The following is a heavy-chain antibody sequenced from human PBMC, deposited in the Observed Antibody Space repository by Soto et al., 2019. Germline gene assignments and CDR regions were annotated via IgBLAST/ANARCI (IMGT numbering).Heavy chain of an antibody. J-gene: IGHJ6*02. D-gene: IGHD2-21*02. V-gene: IGHV4-61*08. CDR1: GGSVSSGGYY. CDR2: IYYSGST. Sequence: ETLSLTCTVSGGSVSSGGYYWSWIRQPPGKGLEWIGYIYYSGSTNYNPSLKSRVTISVDTSKNQFSLKLSSVTAADTAVYYCARDSCGGDCIDYYYYGMDVWGQGTTVTV. CDR3: ARDSCGGDCIDYYYYGMDV.